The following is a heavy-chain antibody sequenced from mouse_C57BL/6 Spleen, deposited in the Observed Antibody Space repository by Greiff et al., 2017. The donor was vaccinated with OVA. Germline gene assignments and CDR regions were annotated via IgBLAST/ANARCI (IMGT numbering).Heavy chain of an antibody. Sequence: EVKLMESGPGLVKPSQSLSLTCSVTGYSITSGYYWNWIRQFPGNKLEWMGYISYDGSNNYNPSLKNRISITRDTSKNQFFLKLNSVTTEDTATYYCARGGGGWDVCFDYWGQGTTLTVSS. CDR1: GYSITSGYY. CDR2: ISYDGSN. D-gene: IGHD4-1*01. V-gene: IGHV3-6*01. CDR3: ARGGGGWDVCFDY. J-gene: IGHJ2*01.